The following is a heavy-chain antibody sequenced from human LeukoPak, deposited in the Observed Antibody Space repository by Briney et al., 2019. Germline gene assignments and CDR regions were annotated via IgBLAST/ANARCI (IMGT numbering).Heavy chain of an antibody. CDR1: GFTVSSSH. V-gene: IGHV3-53*01. CDR2: IYSGGDT. CDR3: GRGGYTYTWPPSYYYATDV. J-gene: IGHJ6*02. Sequence: GGSLRLSCAASGFTVSSSHMTWVRQAVGKGLEWVSLIYSGGDTSYADSVKGRFTISRDNSKNTLYLQMNSLRAEDTAVYYCGRGGYTYTWPPSYYYATDVWGPGTTVIVSS. D-gene: IGHD1-20*01.